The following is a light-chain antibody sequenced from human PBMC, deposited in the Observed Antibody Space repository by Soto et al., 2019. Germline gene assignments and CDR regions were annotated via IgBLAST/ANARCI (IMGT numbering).Light chain of an antibody. V-gene: IGKV3-15*01. J-gene: IGKJ5*01. CDR2: GAS. CDR3: QQYNNWPPVT. Sequence: EIVMTQSPATLSVSPGERATLSCRASQSVSSNLAGYQQKPGQAPRLLIYGASTRATGIPARFSGSGSGTEFSLTISSLQSEDFVVYYCQQYNNWPPVTFGQGTRLEIK. CDR1: QSVSSN.